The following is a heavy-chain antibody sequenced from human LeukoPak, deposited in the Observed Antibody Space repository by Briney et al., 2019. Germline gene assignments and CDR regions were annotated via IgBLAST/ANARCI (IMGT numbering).Heavy chain of an antibody. D-gene: IGHD6-19*01. Sequence: GGSLRLSCAASGFTFSSYEMNWVRQAPGKGLEWVAAITGSGASTDYAGSVKGRFTISRDNSKNTLYLRMNSLRAEDTAIYYCAKRSAESSGYFDYWGQGTLVTVSP. V-gene: IGHV3-23*01. CDR2: ITGSGAST. J-gene: IGHJ4*02. CDR1: GFTFSSYE. CDR3: AKRSAESSGYFDY.